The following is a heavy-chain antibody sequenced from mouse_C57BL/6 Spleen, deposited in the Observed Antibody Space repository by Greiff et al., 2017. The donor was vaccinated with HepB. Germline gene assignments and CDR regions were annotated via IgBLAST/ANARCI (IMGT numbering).Heavy chain of an antibody. V-gene: IGHV14-4*01. CDR3: TTGQSNYDWYFDV. D-gene: IGHD2-5*01. CDR1: GFNIKDDY. J-gene: IGHJ1*03. CDR2: IDPENGDT. Sequence: EVQLQQSGAELVRPGASVKLSCTASGFNIKDDYMHWVKQRPEQGLEWIGWIDPENGDTEYASKFQGKATITADTSSNTAYLQLSSLTSEDTAVYYCTTGQSNYDWYFDVWGTGTTVTVSS.